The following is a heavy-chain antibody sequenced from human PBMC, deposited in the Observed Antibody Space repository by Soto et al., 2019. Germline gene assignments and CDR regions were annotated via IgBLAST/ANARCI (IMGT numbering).Heavy chain of an antibody. D-gene: IGHD3-10*01. CDR2: TYYRSKWYN. J-gene: IGHJ5*02. Sequence: PSQTLSLTCAISGDSVSSNSAAWNWIRQSPSRGLEWLGRTYYRSKWYNDYAVSVKSRITINPDTSKNQFSLQLNSVTPEDTAVYYCAKSQLWFGEPMRWFDPWGQGTLVTVSS. V-gene: IGHV6-1*01. CDR3: AKSQLWFGEPMRWFDP. CDR1: GDSVSSNSAA.